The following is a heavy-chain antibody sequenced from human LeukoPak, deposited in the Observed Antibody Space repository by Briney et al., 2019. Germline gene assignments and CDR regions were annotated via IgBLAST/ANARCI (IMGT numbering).Heavy chain of an antibody. D-gene: IGHD1-26*01. CDR2: INHSGST. V-gene: IGHV4-34*01. Sequence: SSETLSLTCAVYGGSFSGYYWSWIRQPPGKGLEWIGEINHSGSTNYNPSLKSRVTISVDTSKNQFSLKLSSVTAADTAVYYCASYSGSYDWFDPWGQGTLVTASS. CDR3: ASYSGSYDWFDP. J-gene: IGHJ5*02. CDR1: GGSFSGYY.